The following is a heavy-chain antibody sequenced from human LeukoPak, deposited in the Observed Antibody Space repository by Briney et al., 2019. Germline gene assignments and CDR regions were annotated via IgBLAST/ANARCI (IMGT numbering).Heavy chain of an antibody. CDR2: ISSSSNI. J-gene: IGHJ4*02. CDR1: GFTFSSYS. Sequence: GGSLRLSCAASGFTFSSYSMAWVRQAPGKGLEWLSYISSSSNINYADSVKGRFTISRDNAKNSLYLQMNSLRADDTAIYYCAKCSGGSCYSSANYWGQGTLVTVSS. D-gene: IGHD2-15*01. V-gene: IGHV3-48*01. CDR3: AKCSGGSCYSSANY.